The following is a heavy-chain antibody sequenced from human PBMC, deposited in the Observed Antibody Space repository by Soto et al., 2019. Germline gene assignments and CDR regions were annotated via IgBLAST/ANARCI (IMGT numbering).Heavy chain of an antibody. CDR3: VRQGIGPLHALVHV. CDR2: IYETGST. J-gene: IGHJ6*02. CDR1: SDPTSTHN. D-gene: IGHD2-2*01. Sequence: QVQLQESGPGMVKPSETLSLTCTVSSDPTSTHNWGWIRQTPGKGLEWIGYIYETGSTSYNPSLNSGVTIPLHRSTKQLSLKLSSATAADTAMYHCVRQGIGPLHALVHVWGRGTTVPVSS. V-gene: IGHV4-59*08.